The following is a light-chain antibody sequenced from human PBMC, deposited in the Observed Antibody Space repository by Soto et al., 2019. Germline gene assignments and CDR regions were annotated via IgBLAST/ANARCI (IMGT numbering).Light chain of an antibody. Sequence: QSVLTQPPSASGTPGQRVTISCSGGRSNIGSDTVNWYQQLPGTAPKLLIYTNNQRPSGVPDRFSASKSGTSASLAISGLQSEDEAVYYCASWDGSLNGWLFGGGTKVTVL. CDR3: ASWDGSLNGWL. V-gene: IGLV1-44*01. CDR1: RSNIGSDT. J-gene: IGLJ3*02. CDR2: TNN.